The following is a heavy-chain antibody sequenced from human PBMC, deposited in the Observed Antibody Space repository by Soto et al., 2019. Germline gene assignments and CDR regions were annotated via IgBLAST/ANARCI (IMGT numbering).Heavy chain of an antibody. CDR2: IYSGGST. J-gene: IGHJ6*02. CDR3: ARDRGNYYDSRGYSVYYYCMDV. CDR1: GFTVSSNY. V-gene: IGHV3-53*02. Sequence: EVQLVETGGGLIQPGGSLRLSCAASGFTVSSNYMSWVRQAPGKGLEWVSVIYSGGSTYYADSVKGRFTISRDKSKNKLYLQMNSLRAEDTAGYYCARDRGNYYDSRGYSVYYYCMDVWGQGTTVTVSS. D-gene: IGHD3-22*01.